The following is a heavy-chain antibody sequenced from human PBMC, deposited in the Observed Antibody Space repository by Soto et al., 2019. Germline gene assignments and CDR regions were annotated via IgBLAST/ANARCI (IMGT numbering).Heavy chain of an antibody. V-gene: IGHV1-8*01. Sequence: ASVRVSCKASGYTFTSYDINWVRQATGQGLEWMGWMNPNSGNTGYAQKFQGRVTMTRNTSISTAYMELSSLRSEDTAVYYCARAPYYDILTGYYRDNWFDPWGQGTLVTFSS. CDR1: GYTFTSYD. D-gene: IGHD3-9*01. J-gene: IGHJ5*02. CDR3: ARAPYYDILTGYYRDNWFDP. CDR2: MNPNSGNT.